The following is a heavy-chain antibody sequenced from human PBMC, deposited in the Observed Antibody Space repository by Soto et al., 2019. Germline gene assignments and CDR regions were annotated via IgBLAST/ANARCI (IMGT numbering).Heavy chain of an antibody. CDR1: GFTFSSYA. Sequence: HPGGSLRLSCSASGFTFSSYAMHWVRQAPGKGLEYVSAISSNGGSTYYADSVKGRFTISRDNSKNTLYLQMSSLRAEDTAVYYCVKEPTPYYDILTGPLAFDIWGQGTMVTVSS. D-gene: IGHD3-9*01. CDR3: VKEPTPYYDILTGPLAFDI. J-gene: IGHJ3*02. CDR2: ISSNGGST. V-gene: IGHV3-64D*08.